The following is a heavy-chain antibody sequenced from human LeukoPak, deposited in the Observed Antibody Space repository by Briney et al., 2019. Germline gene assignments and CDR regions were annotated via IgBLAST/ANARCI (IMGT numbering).Heavy chain of an antibody. V-gene: IGHV3-23*01. CDR2: ISGSGGST. J-gene: IGHJ3*02. CDR3: AKGYIGVGATGNDAFDI. CDR1: GFTFSSYG. D-gene: IGHD1-26*01. Sequence: PGGSLRLSCAASGFTFSSYGMSWVRQAPGKGLEWVSAISGSGGSTYYADSVKGRFTISRDNSKNTLYLQMNSLRAEDTAVYYCAKGYIGVGATGNDAFDIWGQGTMVTVSS.